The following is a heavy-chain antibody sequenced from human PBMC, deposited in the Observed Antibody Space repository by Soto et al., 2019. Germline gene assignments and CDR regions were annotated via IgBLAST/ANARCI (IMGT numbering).Heavy chain of an antibody. CDR2: INPNSGGT. J-gene: IGHJ4*02. Sequence: ASVKVSCQASGYTFTGYDMHWVRQAPGQGLEWMGWINPNSGGTNYAQKFQGRVTMTRDTSISTAYMELSRLRSDDTAVYYCARGRTIVVAPDLNWGQGTLVTVSS. V-gene: IGHV1-2*02. CDR1: GYTFTGYD. D-gene: IGHD3-22*01. CDR3: ARGRTIVVAPDLN.